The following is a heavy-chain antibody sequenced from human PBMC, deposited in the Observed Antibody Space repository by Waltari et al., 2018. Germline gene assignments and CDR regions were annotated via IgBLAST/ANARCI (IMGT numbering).Heavy chain of an antibody. CDR1: GGTFSSYA. CDR2: TIPIFGTA. CDR3: ARDLGYCSGGSCYEAFDI. V-gene: IGHV1-69*12. Sequence: QVQLVQSGAEVKKPGSSVKVSCKASGGTFSSYAISWVRQAPGQGLEWMGGTIPIFGTANYAQKFQGRVTITADESTSTAYMELSSLRSEDTAVYYCARDLGYCSGGSCYEAFDIWGQGTMVTVSS. D-gene: IGHD2-15*01. J-gene: IGHJ3*02.